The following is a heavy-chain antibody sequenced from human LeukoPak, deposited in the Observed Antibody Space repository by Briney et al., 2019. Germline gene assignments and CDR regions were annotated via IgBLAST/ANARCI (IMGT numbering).Heavy chain of an antibody. CDR3: ATYGGFMITSGGVIPPAFDI. CDR2: ISRSSSYT. CDR1: GFTFSDYY. D-gene: IGHD3-16*02. V-gene: IGHV3-11*03. Sequence: PGGSLRLSCAASGFTFSDYYMSWIRQAPGKGLEWVSYISRSSSYTNYADSVKGRFTISRDNAKNSLYLQMNSLRAEDTAVYYCATYGGFMITSGGVIPPAFDIWGQGTMVTVSS. J-gene: IGHJ3*02.